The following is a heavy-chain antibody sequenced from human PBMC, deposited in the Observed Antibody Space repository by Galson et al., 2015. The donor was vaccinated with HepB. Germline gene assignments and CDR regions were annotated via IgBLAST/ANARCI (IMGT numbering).Heavy chain of an antibody. CDR3: AKADASNSPTSDY. CDR1: GFTFDDYA. CDR2: ISWNSANI. J-gene: IGHJ4*02. V-gene: IGHV3-9*01. Sequence: SLRLSCAASGFTFDDYAMHWVRQTPAKGLEWVSGISWNSANIGYADSVKGRFTISRDDAENSLFLQMNSLRTEDTALYYCAKADASNSPTSDYWGQGTLVTVSS. D-gene: IGHD2-21*01.